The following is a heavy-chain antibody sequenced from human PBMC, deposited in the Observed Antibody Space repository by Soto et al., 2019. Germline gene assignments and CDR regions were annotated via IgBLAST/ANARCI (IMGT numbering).Heavy chain of an antibody. V-gene: IGHV1-69*01. J-gene: IGHJ5*02. Sequence: QVQLVQSGAEVKKPGSSVKVSCKASGGTFSSYAISWVRQAPGQGLEWMGGIIPIFGTANYAQKCQGRVTITADESTSTAYMELSSLRSEDTAVYYCAREEGYYDILTGYYRYNWFDPWGQGTLVTVSS. CDR1: GGTFSSYA. CDR2: IIPIFGTA. CDR3: AREEGYYDILTGYYRYNWFDP. D-gene: IGHD3-9*01.